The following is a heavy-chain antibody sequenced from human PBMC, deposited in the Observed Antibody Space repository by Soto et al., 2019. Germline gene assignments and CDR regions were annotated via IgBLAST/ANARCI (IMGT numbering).Heavy chain of an antibody. CDR3: AKDGDSSSDLGYYYYGMDV. V-gene: IGHV3-30*18. CDR1: GFTFSSYG. D-gene: IGHD6-13*01. J-gene: IGHJ6*02. Sequence: QVQLVESGGGVVQPGRSLRPSCAASGFTFSSYGMHWVRQAPGKGLEWVAVISYDGSNKYYADSVKGRFTISRDNSKNTLYLQMNSLRAEDTAVYYCAKDGDSSSDLGYYYYGMDVWGQGTTVTVSS. CDR2: ISYDGSNK.